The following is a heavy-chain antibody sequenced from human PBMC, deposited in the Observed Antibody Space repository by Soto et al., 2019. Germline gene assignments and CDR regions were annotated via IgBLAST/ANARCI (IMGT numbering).Heavy chain of an antibody. V-gene: IGHV3-30*18. J-gene: IGHJ4*02. CDR2: ISYDGSNK. D-gene: IGHD1-1*01. Sequence: AGGALRLSCAASGFTFSSYCMHWVPQAPGKGLEWVAVISYDGSNKYYADSVKGRFTISRDNSKNTLYLQMNSLRAEDTAVYYCANPIPKTGTTFGFWGQGTLVTVSS. CDR3: ANPIPKTGTTFGF. CDR1: GFTFSSYC.